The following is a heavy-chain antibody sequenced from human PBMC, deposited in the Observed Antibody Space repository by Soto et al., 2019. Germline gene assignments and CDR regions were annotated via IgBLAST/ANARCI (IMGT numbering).Heavy chain of an antibody. Sequence: SVKVSCKASGFTFTSSAVQWVRQARGQRLEWIGWIVVGSGNTNYAQKFQERVTITRDMSTSTAYMELSSLRSEDTAVYYCAADKGELPSFDYWGQGTLVTVS. CDR1: GFTFTSSA. V-gene: IGHV1-58*01. CDR2: IVVGSGNT. J-gene: IGHJ4*02. CDR3: AADKGELPSFDY. D-gene: IGHD1-26*01.